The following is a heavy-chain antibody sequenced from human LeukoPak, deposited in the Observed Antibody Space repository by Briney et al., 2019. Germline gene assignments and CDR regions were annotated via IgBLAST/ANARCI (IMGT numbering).Heavy chain of an antibody. CDR3: AKGYDILTGYVS. CDR2: ISYTSSHI. V-gene: IGHV3-21*04. J-gene: IGHJ5*02. Sequence: GGSLRLSCATSGFTFSSYSMNWVCQAAGKGLEWVSSISYTSSHIYYADSVKGRFTISRDNSKNTLYLQMNSLRAEDTAVYYCAKGYDILTGYVSWGQGTLVTVSS. D-gene: IGHD3-9*01. CDR1: GFTFSSYS.